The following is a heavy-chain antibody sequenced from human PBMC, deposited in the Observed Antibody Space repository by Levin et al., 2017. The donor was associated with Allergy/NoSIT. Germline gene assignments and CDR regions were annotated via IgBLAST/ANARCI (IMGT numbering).Heavy chain of an antibody. V-gene: IGHV4-59*01. CDR2: IYYSGST. J-gene: IGHJ5*02. D-gene: IGHD6-19*01. CDR1: GGSISSYY. Sequence: PSETLSLTCTVSGGSISSYYWSWIRQPPGKGLEWIGYIYYSGSTNYNPSLKSRVTISVDTSKNQFSLKLSSVTAADTAVYYCARAGKCSSGWYRWFDPWGQGTLVTVSS. CDR3: ARAGKCSSGWYRWFDP.